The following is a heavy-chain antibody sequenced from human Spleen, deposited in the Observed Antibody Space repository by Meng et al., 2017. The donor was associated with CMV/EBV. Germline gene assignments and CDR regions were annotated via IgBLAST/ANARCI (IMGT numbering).Heavy chain of an antibody. CDR2: IFYSGIT. Sequence: GSLRLSCTVSGGSISTSSYYWAWMCQPPGKGLEWIASIFYSGITYYNPSLKSRVTISVDTSKNQFSLRLSSVTAADTAVYYCARDRSYYDFWSGLPFYGMDVWGQGTTVTVSS. CDR3: ARDRSYYDFWSGLPFYGMDV. V-gene: IGHV4-39*07. CDR1: GGSISTSSYY. J-gene: IGHJ6*02. D-gene: IGHD3-3*01.